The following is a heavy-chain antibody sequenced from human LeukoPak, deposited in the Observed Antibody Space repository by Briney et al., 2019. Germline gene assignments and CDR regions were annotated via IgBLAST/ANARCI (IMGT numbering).Heavy chain of an antibody. D-gene: IGHD3-22*01. V-gene: IGHV1-2*02. CDR2: INPNSGGT. CDR3: ARIYYDSSGYLSYFDY. CDR1: GYTFTGYY. J-gene: IGHJ4*02. Sequence: GASVKVSCKASGYTFTGYYMHWVRQAPGQGLEWMGWINPNSGGTNYAQKFQGRVTMTRDTSISTAYMELSRLRSDDTAVYYCARIYYDSSGYLSYFDYWGQGTLVTVSS.